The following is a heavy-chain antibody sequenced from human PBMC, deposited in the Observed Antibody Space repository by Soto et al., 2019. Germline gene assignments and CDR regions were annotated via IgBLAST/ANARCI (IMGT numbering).Heavy chain of an antibody. CDR1: GGSISSGDYY. D-gene: IGHD3-10*01. J-gene: IGHJ5*02. Sequence: SETLSLTCTVSGGSISSGDYYWSWIRQPPGKGLEWIGDIYHSGSTNYKPSLKSRVTISVDTSKNQFSLELRSVTAADTAMYYCARLGPYGSESYSFRYNRFDPWGQGTQVTVSS. CDR2: IYHSGST. V-gene: IGHV4-61*08. CDR3: ARLGPYGSESYSFRYNRFDP.